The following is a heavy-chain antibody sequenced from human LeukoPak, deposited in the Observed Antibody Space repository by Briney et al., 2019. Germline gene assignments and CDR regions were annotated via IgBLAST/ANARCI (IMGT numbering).Heavy chain of an antibody. Sequence: SETLSLTCTVSGGSISGYYWNWVRQPADRGLEWIGRLYSSGDTYYNPSLKSQLTMSVDTSKNQFSLKLRSVTAADTAVYYCARGSSGSTKRYYFDSWGQGALVTVPS. CDR1: GGSISGYY. J-gene: IGHJ4*02. CDR3: ARGSSGSTKRYYFDS. CDR2: LYSSGDT. V-gene: IGHV4-4*07. D-gene: IGHD6-19*01.